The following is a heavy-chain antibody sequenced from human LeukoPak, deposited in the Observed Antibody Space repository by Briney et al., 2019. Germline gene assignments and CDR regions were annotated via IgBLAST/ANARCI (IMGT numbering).Heavy chain of an antibody. CDR2: IRTKSNNYAT. Sequence: PGGSLRLSCAASGFTFSGSAMHWVRQASGKGLEWVGRIRTKSNNYATTYGASVKVRFTISRDDSKNTAYLQMNSLKTEDTAVYYCANYDNSGNYYVNYWGQGTLVTVSS. CDR1: GFTFSGSA. V-gene: IGHV3-73*01. J-gene: IGHJ4*02. CDR3: ANYDNSGNYYVNY. D-gene: IGHD3-22*01.